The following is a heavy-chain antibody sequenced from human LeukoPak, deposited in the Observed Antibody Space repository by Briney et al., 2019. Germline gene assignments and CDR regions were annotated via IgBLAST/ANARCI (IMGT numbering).Heavy chain of an antibody. V-gene: IGHV3-23*01. CDR2: ISGSGGTT. CDR3: AKYNYGSGFDP. Sequence: GGSLRLSCAASGFTFSDYYMNWVRQAPGKGLEWVSSISGSGGTTYYADSVKGRFTISRDNSKNTLYLQISSPRAEDTAVYYCAKYNYGSGFDPWGQGTLVTVSS. CDR1: GFTFSDYY. J-gene: IGHJ5*02. D-gene: IGHD3-10*01.